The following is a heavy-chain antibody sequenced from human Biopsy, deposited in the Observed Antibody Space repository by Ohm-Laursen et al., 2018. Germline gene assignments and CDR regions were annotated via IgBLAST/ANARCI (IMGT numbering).Heavy chain of an antibody. J-gene: IGHJ6*02. D-gene: IGHD3-16*01. CDR1: GGSISRSSSN. CDR3: ARAVDYYDPYYYYGLDV. Sequence: GTLSLTCSVSGGSISRSSSNWGWIRLPPGNGLEWIGEINHRGSTNYNPSLKSRVTISVDTSKNQFSLKLRSVTAADTAVYYCARAVDYYDPYYYYGLDVWGQGTTVTVSS. CDR2: INHRGST. V-gene: IGHV4-61*05.